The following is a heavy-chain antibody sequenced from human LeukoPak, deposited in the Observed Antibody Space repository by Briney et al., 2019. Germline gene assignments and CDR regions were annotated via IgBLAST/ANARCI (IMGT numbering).Heavy chain of an antibody. D-gene: IGHD2-2*01. CDR3: ASCSSTSCYVGFDAFDI. CDR2: IIPIFGTA. J-gene: IGHJ3*02. CDR1: GGTFSSYA. Sequence: SVKVSCKASGGTFSSYAISWVRQAPGQGLEWMGGIIPIFGTANYAQKFQGRVTVTADKSTSTAYMELSSLRSEDTAVYYCASCSSTSCYVGFDAFDIWGQGTMVTVSS. V-gene: IGHV1-69*06.